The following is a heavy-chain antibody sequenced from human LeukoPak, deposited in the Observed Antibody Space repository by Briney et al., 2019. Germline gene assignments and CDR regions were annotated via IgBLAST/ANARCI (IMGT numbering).Heavy chain of an antibody. J-gene: IGHJ4*02. CDR2: IYYSGST. CDR1: GGSISSYY. D-gene: IGHD3-9*01. V-gene: IGHV4-59*01. Sequence: SETLSLTGTVSGGSISSYYWSWIRQPPGKGLEWIGYIYYSGSTNYNPSLKSRVTISVDTSKNQFSLKLSSVTAADTAVYYCAIPSPPDWRLNYWGQGTLVTVSS. CDR3: AIPSPPDWRLNY.